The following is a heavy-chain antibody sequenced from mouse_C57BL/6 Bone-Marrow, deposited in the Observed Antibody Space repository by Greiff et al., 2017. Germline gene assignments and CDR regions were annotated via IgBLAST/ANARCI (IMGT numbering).Heavy chain of an antibody. Sequence: EVKLLESGGGLVQPGESLKLSCESNEYEFPSHDMSWVRKTPEKRLELVAAINSAGGSTYYPDTMERRFTISTDNTKKTLYLQMSSLKSEDTALYYWARVEPNYAMDYWGQGTSVTVSS. CDR2: INSAGGST. J-gene: IGHJ4*01. CDR1: EYEFPSHD. CDR3: ARVEPNYAMDY. V-gene: IGHV5-2*03.